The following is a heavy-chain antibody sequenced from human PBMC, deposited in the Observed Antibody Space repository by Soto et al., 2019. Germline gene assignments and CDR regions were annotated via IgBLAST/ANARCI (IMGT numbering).Heavy chain of an antibody. Sequence: GGSLRLSCAASGFTFSSYGMHWVRQAPGKGLEWVAVIWYDGSNKYYADSVKGRFTISRDNSKNTLYLQMNSLRAEDTAVYYCAREKEDYDFWSGYYVGAFDIGGQGTMVTVSS. CDR2: IWYDGSNK. V-gene: IGHV3-33*01. D-gene: IGHD3-3*01. CDR3: AREKEDYDFWSGYYVGAFDI. CDR1: GFTFSSYG. J-gene: IGHJ3*02.